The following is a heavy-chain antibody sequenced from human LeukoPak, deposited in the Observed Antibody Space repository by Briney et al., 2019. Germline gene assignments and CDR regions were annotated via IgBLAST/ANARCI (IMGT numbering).Heavy chain of an antibody. CDR2: ISAYNGNT. V-gene: IGHV1-18*01. J-gene: IGHJ4*02. D-gene: IGHD5-18*01. Sequence: ASVKVSCKASGYTFTSYGISWVRRAPGQGLEWMGWISAYNGNTNYAQKLQGRVTMTTDTSTSTAYMELRSLRSDDTAVYYCARSNGIQLWTYYFDYWGQGTLVTVSS. CDR3: ARSNGIQLWTYYFDY. CDR1: GYTFTSYG.